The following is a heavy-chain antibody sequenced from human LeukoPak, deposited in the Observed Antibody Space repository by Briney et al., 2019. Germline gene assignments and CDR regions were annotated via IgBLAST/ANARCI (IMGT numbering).Heavy chain of an antibody. CDR3: VRDGRKYYDSSVLDHDY. CDR2: VLPIFNKT. J-gene: IGHJ4*02. Sequence: SVTVSFKASGGTFSNYAINWVRQAPGQGLEWMGGVLPIFNKTNYAQKFQGRVTITTDEFTSAAYMELSSLRSEDTAVYYCVRDGRKYYDSSVLDHDYWGQGTLVTVSS. V-gene: IGHV1-69*05. CDR1: GGTFSNYA. D-gene: IGHD3-22*01.